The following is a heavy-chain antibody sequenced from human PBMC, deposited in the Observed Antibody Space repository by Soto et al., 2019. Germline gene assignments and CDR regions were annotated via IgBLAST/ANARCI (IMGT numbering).Heavy chain of an antibody. V-gene: IGHV3-7*01. D-gene: IGHD3-3*01. CDR3: ARLAGSRTIYDS. J-gene: IGHJ4*02. CDR2: IKPDGSER. CDR1: GFTFSSHW. Sequence: EVQLAESGGGLVQPGGSLRLSCAASGFTFSSHWMSWVRQAPGKGLEWVASIKPDGSERYYVDSVKDRFNTSRDNAKSSLYLQMNSLRVEDTAVFYCARLAGSRTIYDSWGQGALVTVSS.